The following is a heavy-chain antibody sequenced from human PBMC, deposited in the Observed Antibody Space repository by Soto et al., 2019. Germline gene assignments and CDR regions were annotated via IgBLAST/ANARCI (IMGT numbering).Heavy chain of an antibody. CDR3: ARWVVDSSGYQYYYYGMDV. V-gene: IGHV5-10-1*01. CDR2: IDPSDSYT. J-gene: IGHJ6*02. CDR1: GYSFTSYW. Sequence: GESLKISCKGSGYSFTSYWISWVRQMPGKGLEWMGRIDPSDSYTNYSPSFQGHVTISADKSISTAYLQWSSLKASDTAMYYCARWVVDSSGYQYYYYGMDVWGQGTTVTVSS. D-gene: IGHD3-22*01.